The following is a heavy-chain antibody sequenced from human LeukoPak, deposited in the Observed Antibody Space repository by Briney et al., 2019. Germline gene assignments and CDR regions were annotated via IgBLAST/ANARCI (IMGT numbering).Heavy chain of an antibody. D-gene: IGHD3-10*01. CDR1: GFTFSSYA. J-gene: IGHJ4*02. CDR3: AKATGTMVRGVIIEKFDY. CDR2: ISGSGGST. Sequence: PGGSLRLSCAASGFTFSSYAMSWVRRAPGKGLEWVSAISGSGGSTYYADSVKGRFTISRDNSKNTLYLQMNSLRAEDTAVYYCAKATGTMVRGVIIEKFDYWGQGTLVTVSS. V-gene: IGHV3-23*01.